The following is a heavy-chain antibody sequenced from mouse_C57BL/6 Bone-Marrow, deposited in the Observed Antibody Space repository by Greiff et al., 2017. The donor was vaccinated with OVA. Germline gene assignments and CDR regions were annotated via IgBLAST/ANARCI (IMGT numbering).Heavy chain of an antibody. CDR2: IDPSDSYT. CDR1: GYTFTSYW. CDR3: ACLYYFDY. J-gene: IGHJ2*01. Sequence: VQLQQPGAELVKPGASVKLSCKASGYTFTSYWMQWVKQRPGQGLEWIGEIDPSDSYTNYNQKFKGKATLTVDTSSSTAYMQLSSLTSEDSAVYYCACLYYFDYWGQGTTLTVSS. V-gene: IGHV1-50*01.